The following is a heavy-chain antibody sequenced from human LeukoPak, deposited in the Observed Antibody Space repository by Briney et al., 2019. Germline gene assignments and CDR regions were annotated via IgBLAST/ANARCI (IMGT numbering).Heavy chain of an antibody. CDR1: GGSISSYY. CDR2: IYYSGST. J-gene: IGHJ4*02. CDR3: ASSDGSWNDY. V-gene: IGHV4-59*01. D-gene: IGHD5-24*01. Sequence: SETLSLTCTVSGGSISSYYWSWIRQPPGKGLEWIGYIYYSGSTNYNPSLKSRVTISVDTSKNQFSLKLSSVTAADTAVYYCASSDGSWNDYWGQGTLVTVSS.